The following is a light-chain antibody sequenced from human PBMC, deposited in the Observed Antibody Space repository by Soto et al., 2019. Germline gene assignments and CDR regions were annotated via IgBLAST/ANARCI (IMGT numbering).Light chain of an antibody. CDR1: SSDVGGYNY. CDR3: SSYTSSDAPYV. V-gene: IGLV2-14*01. Sequence: QSALTQPASVSGSPGQSITISCTGTSSDVGGYNYVSWYQQHPDKAPKLMIYVVSNRPSGVSNRFSGSKSGNTASLTTSGLQAEDEGDYYCSSYTSSDAPYVFGTGTKVTVL. CDR2: VVS. J-gene: IGLJ1*01.